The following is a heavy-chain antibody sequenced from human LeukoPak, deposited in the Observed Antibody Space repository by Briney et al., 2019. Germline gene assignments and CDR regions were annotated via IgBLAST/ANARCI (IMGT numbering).Heavy chain of an antibody. J-gene: IGHJ4*02. V-gene: IGHV3-21*01. CDR3: ARDGYDSSGYYPTGGFDY. Sequence: GGSLRLSCAASGFTFSSYSMNWVRQAPGKGLEWVSSISSSSSYIYYADSVKGRFTISRDKAKNSLYLQMNSLRAEDTAVYYCARDGYDSSGYYPTGGFDYWGQGTLVTVSS. CDR1: GFTFSSYS. D-gene: IGHD3-22*01. CDR2: ISSSSSYI.